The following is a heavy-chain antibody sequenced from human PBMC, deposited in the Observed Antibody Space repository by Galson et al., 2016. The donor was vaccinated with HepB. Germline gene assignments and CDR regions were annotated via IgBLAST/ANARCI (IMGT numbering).Heavy chain of an antibody. CDR1: GFAFDDYW. D-gene: IGHD1-14*01. CDR3: VRAVRTDYNGSWWDS. J-gene: IGHJ5*01. Sequence: SLRLSCAASGFAFDDYWMSWVRQGPVKGLEWVANVHKDGNTKAYVGSVQGRFTISRDNAERSVSLQMDGLRPEDTAVYYCVRAVRTDYNGSWWDSWGQGTLVTVSS. CDR2: VHKDGNTK. V-gene: IGHV3-7*03.